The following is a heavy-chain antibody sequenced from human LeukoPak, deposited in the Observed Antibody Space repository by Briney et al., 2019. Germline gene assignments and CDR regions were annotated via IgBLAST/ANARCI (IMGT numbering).Heavy chain of an antibody. Sequence: ASVKVSCKASGYTFTSYYMHWVRQAPGQGLEWMGIINPSGGSTSYAQKFQGRVTMTRDTSTSTVYMELSSLRSEDTAVYYCAKAGGKTVDRGVIITSGFDYWGQGTLVTVSS. CDR3: AKAGGKTVDRGVIITSGFDY. J-gene: IGHJ4*02. D-gene: IGHD3-10*01. CDR1: GYTFTSYY. V-gene: IGHV1-46*01. CDR2: INPSGGST.